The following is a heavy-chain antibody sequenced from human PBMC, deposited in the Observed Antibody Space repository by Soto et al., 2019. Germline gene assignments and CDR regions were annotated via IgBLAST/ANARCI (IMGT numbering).Heavy chain of an antibody. J-gene: IGHJ5*02. CDR1: GGSIISVGYY. CDR3: ARSVFP. Sequence: PSETLSLTCTVSGGSIISVGYYWTWISQNPGKGLEWIGYIYYSGSTYYNPSLKSRVTISVDTSKNQFSLKLSSVTAADTAVYYCARSVFPWGQGTLVTVSS. CDR2: IYYSGST. V-gene: IGHV4-31*03.